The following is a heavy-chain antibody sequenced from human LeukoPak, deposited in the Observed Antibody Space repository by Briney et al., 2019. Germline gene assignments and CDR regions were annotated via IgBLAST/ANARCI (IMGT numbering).Heavy chain of an antibody. CDR3: ARGYSSSWLNWFDP. D-gene: IGHD6-13*01. J-gene: IGHJ5*02. Sequence: ASVKVSCKASGGTFISYAISWVRQAPGQGLEWMGRIIPILGIANYAQKFQGRVTITADKSTSTADMELSSLRSEDTAVYYCARGYSSSWLNWFDPWGQGTLVTVSS. CDR1: GGTFISYA. V-gene: IGHV1-69*04. CDR2: IIPILGIA.